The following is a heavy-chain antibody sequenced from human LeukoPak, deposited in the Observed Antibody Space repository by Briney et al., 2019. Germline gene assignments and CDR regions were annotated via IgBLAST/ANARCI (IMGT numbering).Heavy chain of an antibody. CDR1: GGSISSSNW. CDR3: ARVVGYDSSGYLPSHYFDY. D-gene: IGHD3-22*01. V-gene: IGHV4-4*02. J-gene: IGHJ4*02. CDR2: IYHSGST. Sequence: SGTLSLTCAVSGGSISSSNWWSWVRQPPGKGLEWIGEIYHSGSTNYNPSLKSRVTISVDKSKNQFSLKLSSVTAADTAVYYCARVVGYDSSGYLPSHYFDYWGQGTLVTVSS.